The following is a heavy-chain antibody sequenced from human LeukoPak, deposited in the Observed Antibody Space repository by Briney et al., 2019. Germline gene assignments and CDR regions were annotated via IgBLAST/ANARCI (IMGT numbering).Heavy chain of an antibody. CDR1: GYSISSGYY. V-gene: IGHV4-61*01. Sequence: SETLSLTCTVSGYSISSGYYWGWIRQPPGKGLEWIGYIYYSGSTNYNPSLKSRVTISVDTSKNQFSLKLSSVTAADTAVYYCARFAPDYYDSWGQGTLVTVSS. D-gene: IGHD3-3*01. J-gene: IGHJ5*02. CDR2: IYYSGST. CDR3: ARFAPDYYDS.